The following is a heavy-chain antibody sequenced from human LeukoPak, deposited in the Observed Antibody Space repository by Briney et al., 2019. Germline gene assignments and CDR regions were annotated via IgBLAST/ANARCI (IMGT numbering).Heavy chain of an antibody. CDR3: ARDLPGKAFDI. CDR1: GGSISSGSYY. CDR2: IYTSGST. D-gene: IGHD5/OR15-5a*01. Sequence: SETLSLTCTVSGGSISSGSYYWSWIRQPAGKGLEWIGRIYTSGSTNYNPSLKSRVTISVDTSKNQFSLKLSSVTAADTAVYYCARDLPGKAFDIWGQGTMVTVSS. V-gene: IGHV4-61*02. J-gene: IGHJ3*02.